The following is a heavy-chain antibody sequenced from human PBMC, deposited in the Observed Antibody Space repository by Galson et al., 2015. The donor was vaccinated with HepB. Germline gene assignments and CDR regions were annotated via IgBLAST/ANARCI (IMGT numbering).Heavy chain of an antibody. CDR1: GGSFRGYS. V-gene: IGHV4-34*01. J-gene: IGHJ4*02. D-gene: IGHD2-2*02. CDR3: ARGGVPAAIPFLDF. CDR2: INHSGRT. Sequence: LSLTCSVYGGSFRGYSWSWIRPPPGKGLEWLGGINHSGRTNYNPSLKSRVTISVDTSKNHFSLTLSSVTAADTAVDYCARGGVPAAIPFLDFWGQGTLVTVSS.